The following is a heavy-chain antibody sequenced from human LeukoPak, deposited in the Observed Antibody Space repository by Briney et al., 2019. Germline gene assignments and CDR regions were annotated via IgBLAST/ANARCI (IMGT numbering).Heavy chain of an antibody. Sequence: GGSLRLSCAACGFSFSSYWMQWVRQAPGKGLEWVSRISCDGSRTIYADSVKGRSSISRDNAKNTLYLHMSSLRGEDTGVYYWARAVRAHPPADFWGQGTLVTVSS. D-gene: IGHD3-3*01. CDR2: ISCDGSRT. J-gene: IGHJ4*02. V-gene: IGHV3-74*01. CDR1: GFSFSSYW. CDR3: ARAVRAHPPADF.